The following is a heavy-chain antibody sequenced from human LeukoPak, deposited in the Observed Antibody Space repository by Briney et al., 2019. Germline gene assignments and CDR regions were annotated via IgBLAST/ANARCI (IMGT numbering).Heavy chain of an antibody. CDR3: ARDKGGFDY. V-gene: IGHV4-34*01. CDR1: GGSFSGYY. J-gene: IGHJ4*02. Sequence: SETLSLTCAVYGGSFSGYYWSWIRQPPGKGLEWIGEINHSGSTNYNPSLKSRVTISVDTSKNQCSLKLNYVTAADTAVYYCARDKGGFDYWGQGTLATVSS. CDR2: INHSGST.